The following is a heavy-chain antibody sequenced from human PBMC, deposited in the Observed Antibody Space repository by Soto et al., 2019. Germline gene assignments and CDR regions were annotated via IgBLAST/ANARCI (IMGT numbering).Heavy chain of an antibody. CDR1: GFSLSTSGVG. CDR3: IQSRCGGDCLQSYASHYYYGLDV. V-gene: IGHV2-5*02. Sequence: QITLKESGPTLVKPTQTLTLTCTFSGFSLSTSGVGVGWIRQPPGKALEWLALIYWDDDKRYSPSLRSRLTISKDTSKNQVVLTMTNMDPADTATYYCIQSRCGGDCLQSYASHYYYGLDVWGHGTTVAVSS. J-gene: IGHJ6*02. CDR2: IYWDDDK. D-gene: IGHD2-21*02.